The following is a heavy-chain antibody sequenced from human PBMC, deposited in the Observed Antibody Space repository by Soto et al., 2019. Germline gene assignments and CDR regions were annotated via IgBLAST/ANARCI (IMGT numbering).Heavy chain of an antibody. J-gene: IGHJ6*02. Sequence: PSETLSLTCTVSGGSISSGDYFWSWIRQSPGKGLEWIGYISSIGSTYYNPSLKSRVSVSRDTSKNQFSLKLSSVTTTDTAMYYCARAARSERGIYRGTSDLLYYGMDVWGQGTTVTVSS. D-gene: IGHD3-16*02. CDR3: ARAARSERGIYRGTSDLLYYGMDV. CDR1: GGSISSGDYF. CDR2: ISSIGST. V-gene: IGHV4-30-4*01.